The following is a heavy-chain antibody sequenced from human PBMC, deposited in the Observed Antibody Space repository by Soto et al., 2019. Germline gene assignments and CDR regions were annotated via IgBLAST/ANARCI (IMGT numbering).Heavy chain of an antibody. D-gene: IGHD3-22*01. CDR3: ARLGGYYQSLDT. CDR2: VYYTGTT. V-gene: IGHV4-59*08. Sequence: PSVLMSLPCSVADGSSEDHYWTWIRQPPGKGLEWIGYVYYTGTTTYSPSLKSRVTISVDTSMNQISLKLSSVTAADTAFYYCARLGGYYQSLDTWGQGTLVTVSS. J-gene: IGHJ5*02. CDR1: DGSSEDHY.